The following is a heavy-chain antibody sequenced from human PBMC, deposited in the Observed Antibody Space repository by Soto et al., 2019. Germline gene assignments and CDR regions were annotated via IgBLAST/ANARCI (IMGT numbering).Heavy chain of an antibody. CDR2: IYYSGST. J-gene: IGHJ3*02. Sequence: SETLSLTCTVSGDSISSSSYYWGWIRQPPGKGLEWIGYIYYSGSTNYNPSLKSRVTISVDTSKNQFSLKLSSVTAADTAVYYCARDRRYCSGGSCYAFDIWGQGTMVTVSS. V-gene: IGHV4-61*01. CDR1: GDSISSSSYY. D-gene: IGHD2-15*01. CDR3: ARDRRYCSGGSCYAFDI.